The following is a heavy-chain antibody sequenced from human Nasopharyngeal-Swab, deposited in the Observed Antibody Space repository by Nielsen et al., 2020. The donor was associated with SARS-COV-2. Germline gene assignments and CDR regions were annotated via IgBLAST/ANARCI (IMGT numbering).Heavy chain of an antibody. D-gene: IGHD3-9*01. CDR1: GFTFSSYG. V-gene: IGHV3-30*18. CDR3: AKDNRYFDWDGMDV. CDR2: ISYDGSNK. J-gene: IGHJ6*02. Sequence: GESLKISCAASGFTFSSYGMHWVRQAPGKGLEWVAAISYDGSNKYYADSVKGRFTISRDNSKNTLYLQMNSLRAEDTAVYYCAKDNRYFDWDGMDVWGQGTTVTVSS.